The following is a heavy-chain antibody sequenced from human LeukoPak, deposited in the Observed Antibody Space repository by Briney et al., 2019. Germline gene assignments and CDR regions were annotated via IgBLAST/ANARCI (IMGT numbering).Heavy chain of an antibody. D-gene: IGHD6-13*01. CDR2: ISSSSSTI. CDR1: GFAFSSCS. CDR3: ARVVIAAAGGGY. Sequence: PGGSLRLSCAASGFAFSSCSMNWVRQVPGKGLEWVSYISSSSSTIYYADSVKGRFTISRDNAKNSLYLQMNSLRAEDTAVYYCARVVIAAAGGGYWGQGTLVTVSS. J-gene: IGHJ4*02. V-gene: IGHV3-48*04.